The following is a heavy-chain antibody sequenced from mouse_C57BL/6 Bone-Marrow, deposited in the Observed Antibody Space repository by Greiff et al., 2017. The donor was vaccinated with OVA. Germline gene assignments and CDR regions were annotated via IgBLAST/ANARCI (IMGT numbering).Heavy chain of an antibody. J-gene: IGHJ4*01. CDR1: GYSFTGYY. CDR2: INPSTGGT. V-gene: IGHV1-43*01. D-gene: IGHD1-1*02. Sequence: EVKLVESGPELVKPGASVKISCKASGYSFTGYYMHWVKQSSEKSLEWIGEINPSTGGTSYNQKFKGKATLTVDKSSSTAYMQLKSLTSEDSAVYYCARGDYAPYAMDYWGQGTSVTVSS. CDR3: ARGDYAPYAMDY.